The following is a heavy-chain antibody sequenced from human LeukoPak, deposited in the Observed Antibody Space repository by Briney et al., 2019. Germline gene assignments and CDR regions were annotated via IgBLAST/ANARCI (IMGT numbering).Heavy chain of an antibody. J-gene: IGHJ5*02. Sequence: SGGSLRLSCAASGFPLRHYWMHWVRQAPGEGPVGVSRIYSEGSSTTYADSVKGRFTTYRHNAKNTLYLQMNTLRAEDTALNYCARGYAAIAAANSGWFDPWGQGTLVTVSS. CDR3: ARGYAAIAAANSGWFDP. CDR1: GFPLRHYW. D-gene: IGHD6-13*01. V-gene: IGHV3-74*03. CDR2: IYSEGSST.